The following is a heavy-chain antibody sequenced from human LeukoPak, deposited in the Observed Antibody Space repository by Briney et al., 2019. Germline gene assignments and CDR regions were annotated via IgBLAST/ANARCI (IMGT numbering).Heavy chain of an antibody. CDR3: EKDHSGSCYPNWCDP. D-gene: IGHD1-26*01. CDR1: TVIFSSYG. J-gene: IGHJ5*02. Sequence: PGGSLRLSCAAHTVIFSSYGMHCVRQAPGKGLEWVAVISYDESNKYYADSVKGRFTISRDNSKNTLYLQMNSLRAEDTAVYYCEKDHSGSCYPNWCDPWGQGTRVTVSS. CDR2: ISYDESNK. V-gene: IGHV3-30*18.